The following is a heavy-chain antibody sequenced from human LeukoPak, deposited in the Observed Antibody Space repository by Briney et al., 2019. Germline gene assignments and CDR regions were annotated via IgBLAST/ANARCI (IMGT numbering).Heavy chain of an antibody. J-gene: IGHJ4*02. V-gene: IGHV3-73*01. D-gene: IGHD1-26*01. CDR3: ATFPSGSWSAY. CDR2: IRSKVDSYAT. Sequence: GGSLRLSCAASGFTFSDSGMHWVRQASGKGLEWVGHIRSKVDSYATVYAASVKGRFTITRDDSENTAYLQMNSLNTEDTAVYYCATFPSGSWSAYWGQGTLVTVSS. CDR1: GFTFSDSG.